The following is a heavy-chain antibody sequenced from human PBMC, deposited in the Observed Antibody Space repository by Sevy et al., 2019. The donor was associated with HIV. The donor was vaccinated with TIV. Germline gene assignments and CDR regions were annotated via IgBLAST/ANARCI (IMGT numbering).Heavy chain of an antibody. Sequence: GGCLRLSCAASGFTFSSYAMHWVRQAPGKGLEWVAVISYDGSNKYYADSVKVRFTISRDNSKNTLYLQMNSLRAEDTAVYYCARGGRKGQGGGIAARPKYWGQGTLVTVSS. CDR1: GFTFSSYA. J-gene: IGHJ4*02. D-gene: IGHD6-6*01. CDR3: ARGGRKGQGGGIAARPKY. CDR2: ISYDGSNK. V-gene: IGHV3-30-3*01.